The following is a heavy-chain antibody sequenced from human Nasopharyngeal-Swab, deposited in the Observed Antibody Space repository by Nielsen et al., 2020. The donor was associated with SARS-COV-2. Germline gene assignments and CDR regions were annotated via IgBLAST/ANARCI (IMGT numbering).Heavy chain of an antibody. Sequence: GESPKISRAASGCTFSKFAMHGVRQAPGKGLEWVAVISYDGSSKYDADSVRGRFTVSRDNSINTLYLQMRSLKIEDTAVYYCAREYANNGWGHFDHWGQETLVTVSS. V-gene: IGHV3-30-3*01. J-gene: IGHJ4*02. CDR2: ISYDGSSK. CDR1: GCTFSKFA. CDR3: AREYANNGWGHFDH. D-gene: IGHD6-19*01.